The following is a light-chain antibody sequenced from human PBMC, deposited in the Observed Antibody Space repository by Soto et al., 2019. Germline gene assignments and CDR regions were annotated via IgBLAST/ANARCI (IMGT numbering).Light chain of an antibody. CDR3: AAWDDSLNGWV. V-gene: IGLV1-40*01. J-gene: IGLJ3*02. Sequence: QSVLTQPPSMSAAPGPRVTISCTGSSSNIGTGYDVHWYQQLPGTAPKLLIHGNINRPSGVPDRFSGSKSGTSASLVITGLQPEDEATYDCAAWDDSLNGWVFGGGTKLTVL. CDR2: GNI. CDR1: SSNIGTGYD.